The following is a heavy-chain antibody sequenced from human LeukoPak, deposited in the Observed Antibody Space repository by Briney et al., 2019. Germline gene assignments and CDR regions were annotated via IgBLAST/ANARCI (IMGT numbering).Heavy chain of an antibody. D-gene: IGHD6-19*01. J-gene: IGHJ4*02. CDR1: GFTFSSYW. V-gene: IGHV3-7*01. CDR2: IKQGGSEK. CDR3: ARGVPSGVDYFDY. Sequence: PGGSLRLSCAASGFTFSSYWMSWVRQAPGKGLEWVANIKQGGSEKYYVDSVKGRFTISRDNAKNSLFLQMSSLRAEDTAVYFCARGVPSGVDYFDYWGQGTLVTVSS.